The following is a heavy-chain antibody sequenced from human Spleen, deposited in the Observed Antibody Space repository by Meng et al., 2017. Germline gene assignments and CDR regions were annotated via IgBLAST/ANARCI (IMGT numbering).Heavy chain of an antibody. CDR1: GFIFSDYS. J-gene: IGHJ1*01. CDR2: ISSSSGYI. V-gene: IGHV3-21*01. D-gene: IGHD6-13*01. Sequence: GESLKISCAASGFIFSDYSMNWVRQAPGKGLEWVSSISSSSGYIYYADSVKGRFTISRDNAKKSLYLQMNSLRAEDTAVYYCARVRQLLVPGAEYFQHWGQGTQVT. CDR3: ARVRQLLVPGAEYFQH.